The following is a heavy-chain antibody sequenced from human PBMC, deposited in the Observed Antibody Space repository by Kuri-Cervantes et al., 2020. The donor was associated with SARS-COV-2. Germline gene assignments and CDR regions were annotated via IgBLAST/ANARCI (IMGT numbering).Heavy chain of an antibody. J-gene: IGHJ4*02. Sequence: SETLSLTCIVSGCSVSSGSHYWSWIRQPPGKGLEWIGYIYYSGSTKYNPSLKSRVTMSVDMSKNQFSLKLNSVTPADTAVYYCARTLDYYGSGTYCFDYWGQGTLVTVSS. CDR1: GCSVSSGSHY. CDR2: IYYSGST. V-gene: IGHV4-61*01. D-gene: IGHD3-10*01. CDR3: ARTLDYYGSGTYCFDY.